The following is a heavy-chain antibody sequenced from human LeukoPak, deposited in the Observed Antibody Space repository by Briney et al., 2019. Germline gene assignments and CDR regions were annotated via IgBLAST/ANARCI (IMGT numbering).Heavy chain of an antibody. CDR2: IYYSGNT. CDR3: ARDRWFDP. CDR1: GGSISNYF. V-gene: IGHV4-59*01. Sequence: SETLPLTCTVSGGSISNYFWSWIRQPPGKGLEWIGYIYYSGNTNYNPSLKSRVTMSVDTSKNQFSLKLSSVTAADTAVYYCARDRWFDPWGQGTLVTVSS. J-gene: IGHJ5*02.